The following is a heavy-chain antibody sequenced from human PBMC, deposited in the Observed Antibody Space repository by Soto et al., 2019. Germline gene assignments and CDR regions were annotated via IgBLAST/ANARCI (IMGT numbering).Heavy chain of an antibody. J-gene: IGHJ2*01. V-gene: IGHV1-69*12. CDR2: IFPIFGTA. CDR1: GGTFSSYA. Sequence: QVQLVQSGAEVKKPGSSVKVSCKASGGTFSSYAISWVRQAPGQGLEWMGGIFPIFGTANYAQKFQGRVTIPADESTSPACMELSSLRSEDTAVYYCAGSEIVGTTTYWYFDLWGRGTLVTVSS. D-gene: IGHD1-26*01. CDR3: AGSEIVGTTTYWYFDL.